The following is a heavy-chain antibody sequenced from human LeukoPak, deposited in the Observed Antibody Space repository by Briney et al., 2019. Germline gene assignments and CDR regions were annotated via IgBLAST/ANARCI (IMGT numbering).Heavy chain of an antibody. CDR2: INHSGTT. V-gene: IGHV4-34*01. Sequence: SETLSLTCAVNGGSFSGYFWSWIRQPPGKGLEWIGEINHSGTTNYHPSLKSRVTISVDTSKNEFSLKLSSVTAADTAVYYCASIASSWYKRVRSYYYYYMDVWGKGTTVTISS. D-gene: IGHD6-13*01. J-gene: IGHJ6*03. CDR1: GGSFSGYF. CDR3: ASIASSWYKRVRSYYYYYMDV.